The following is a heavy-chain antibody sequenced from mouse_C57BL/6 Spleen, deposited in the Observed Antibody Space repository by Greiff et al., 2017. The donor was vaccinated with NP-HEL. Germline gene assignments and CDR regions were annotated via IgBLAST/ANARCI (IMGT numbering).Heavy chain of an antibody. D-gene: IGHD2-4*01. CDR3: ARGIYYDSLFAY. CDR2: IYPGSGST. V-gene: IGHV1-55*01. Sequence: QVQLQQPGAELVKPGASVKMSCKASGYTFTSYWITWVKQRPGQGLEWIGDIYPGSGSTNYNEKFKSKATLTVDTSSSTAYMQLSSLTSEDSAVYYCARGIYYDSLFAYWGQGTLVTVSA. J-gene: IGHJ3*01. CDR1: GYTFTSYW.